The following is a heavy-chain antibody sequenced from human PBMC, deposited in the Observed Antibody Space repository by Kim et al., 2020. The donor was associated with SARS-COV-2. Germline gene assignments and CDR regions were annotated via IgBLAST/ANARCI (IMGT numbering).Heavy chain of an antibody. CDR2: IKSKTDGGTT. D-gene: IGHD3-22*01. J-gene: IGHJ4*02. Sequence: GGSLRLSCAVSGFTFSNSWMSWVRQAPGKGLEWVGRIKSKTDGGTTDYAAPVKGRFTISRDDSQNTLYLQMNSLKTEDTAVYSCNTDVITEIDYWGQGTLVTVSS. V-gene: IGHV3-15*01. CDR3: NTDVITEIDY. CDR1: GFTFSNSW.